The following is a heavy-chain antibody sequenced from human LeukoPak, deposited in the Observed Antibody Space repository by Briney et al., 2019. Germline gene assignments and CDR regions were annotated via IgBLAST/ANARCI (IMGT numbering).Heavy chain of an antibody. CDR1: GFTFSSYW. J-gene: IGHJ4*02. CDR2: IKYGGSEK. V-gene: IGHV3-7*04. D-gene: IGHD5-18*01. Sequence: HPGGSLRLSCAASGFTFSSYWMTWVRQAHGNGLEWVANIKYGGSEKYYADSVKGRFTISRDNAKNSLYLQMNSLRAEDTAVYFCARAEGYSYAFYFVYWGQGTLVTVSS. CDR3: ARAEGYSYAFYFVY.